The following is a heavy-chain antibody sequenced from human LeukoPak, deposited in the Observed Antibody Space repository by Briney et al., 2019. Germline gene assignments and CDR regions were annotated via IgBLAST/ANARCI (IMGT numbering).Heavy chain of an antibody. D-gene: IGHD3-10*01. CDR3: ARGRSRRWFDP. V-gene: IGHV4-59*01. CDR2: IYYRGST. CDR1: GGSISGYY. J-gene: IGHJ5*02. Sequence: SETLSLTCTVSGGSISGYYWSCIRQPPGKGLEWIGNIYYRGSTNYNPSLKSRVTISVDTSKNQFSLKLSSVTAADTAVYYCARGRSRRWFDPWGQGTLVTVSS.